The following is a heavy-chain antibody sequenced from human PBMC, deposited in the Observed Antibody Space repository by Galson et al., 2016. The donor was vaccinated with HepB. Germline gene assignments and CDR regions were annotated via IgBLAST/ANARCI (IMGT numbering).Heavy chain of an antibody. CDR2: ISGSGGSI. Sequence: SLRLSCAASGFTFSNYAMTWVRQAPGPGLEWVSAISGSGGSIYYADSVKGRFTISRDNSKNTLYLQMSSLRAEDTAVYYCAKKAHILTGPDAFDIWGQGTMVTVSS. J-gene: IGHJ3*02. D-gene: IGHD3-9*01. CDR3: AKKAHILTGPDAFDI. V-gene: IGHV3-23*01. CDR1: GFTFSNYA.